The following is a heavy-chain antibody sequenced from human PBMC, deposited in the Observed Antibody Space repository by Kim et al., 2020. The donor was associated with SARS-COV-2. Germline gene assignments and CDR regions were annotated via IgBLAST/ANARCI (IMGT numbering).Heavy chain of an antibody. Sequence: GGSLRLSCSASGFTLSTCAMHWVRQAPGKGLEYVSAITSNGGSTNYADSVKGRFTISRDNSKNILYLQMNSLRAEDTAVYYCVRGSSIYYYDYWGQGTLVTVSS. CDR3: VRGSSIYYYDY. CDR1: GFTLSTCA. CDR2: ITSNGGST. V-gene: IGHV3-64D*08. D-gene: IGHD6-6*01. J-gene: IGHJ4*02.